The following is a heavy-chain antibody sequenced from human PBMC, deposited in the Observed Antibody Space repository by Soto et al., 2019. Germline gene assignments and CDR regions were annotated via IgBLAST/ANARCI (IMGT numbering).Heavy chain of an antibody. D-gene: IGHD6-13*01. V-gene: IGHV3-7*01. CDR3: AGDHAPYSTSWRGAHDSFDY. CDR2: INYNVSEK. J-gene: IGHJ4*02. Sequence: GGSLSLSCAVSGFTFNSYCLSWVRQAPGKGLEWVANINYNVSEKYYVDSVKGRFTISRANDKNLLYLQMNSLRAEDTVVYYVAGDHAPYSTSWRGAHDSFDYWGQGTLVTVSS. CDR1: GFTFNSYC.